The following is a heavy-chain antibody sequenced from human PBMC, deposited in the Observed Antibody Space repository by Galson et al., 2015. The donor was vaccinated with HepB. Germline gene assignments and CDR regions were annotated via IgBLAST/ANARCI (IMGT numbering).Heavy chain of an antibody. CDR1: GRSSSSNH. CDR2: IYSSGST. D-gene: IGHD4-17*01. V-gene: IGHV4-4*08. Sequence: TLSLTCTVSGRSSSSNHWSWIRQPPGKGLEWIGYIYSSGSTNYNPSLKSRVTISGDTSKNQISLKLTSVTAADTAVYYCAGNVSGDPVYFDLWCRGTLVTVS. CDR3: AGNVSGDPVYFDL. J-gene: IGHJ2*01.